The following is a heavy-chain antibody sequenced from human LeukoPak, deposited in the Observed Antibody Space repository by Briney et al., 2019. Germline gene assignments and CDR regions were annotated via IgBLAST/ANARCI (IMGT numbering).Heavy chain of an antibody. CDR2: IYSSGNT. CDR1: GVSISSYY. Sequence: SETLSLTCSVSGVSISSYYWSWIRQPAGKGLEWIWRIYSSGNTNYNPSLNSRVAMSLDTSKNQFSLKLNSVTAADTAGYYCGRMGGGASRFDNWGQGTLVTVSS. J-gene: IGHJ4*02. V-gene: IGHV4-4*07. CDR3: GRMGGGASRFDN. D-gene: IGHD1-26*01.